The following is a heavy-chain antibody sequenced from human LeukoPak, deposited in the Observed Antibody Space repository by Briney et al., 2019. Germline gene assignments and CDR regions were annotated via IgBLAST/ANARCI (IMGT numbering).Heavy chain of an antibody. V-gene: IGHV4-31*03. CDR3: ARYEVTYYDFWSGPAYFDY. D-gene: IGHD3-3*01. CDR1: GGSISSGGYY. CDR2: IYYSGST. J-gene: IGHJ4*02. Sequence: SETLSLTCTVSGGSISSGGYYWSWIRQHPGKGLEWIGYIYYSGSTYYNPSLKSRVTISVDTSKNQFSLKLSSVTAADTAVYYCARYEVTYYDFWSGPAYFDYWGQGTLVTVSS.